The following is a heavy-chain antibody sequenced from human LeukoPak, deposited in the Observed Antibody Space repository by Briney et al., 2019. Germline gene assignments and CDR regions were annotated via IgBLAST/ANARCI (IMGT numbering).Heavy chain of an antibody. CDR1: GFTFSSYE. V-gene: IGHV3-48*03. CDR3: ARARFETTVTALIRKKNYYYYYMDV. CDR2: IGSSGSTI. J-gene: IGHJ6*03. Sequence: PGGSLRLSCAASGFTFSSYEMNWVRQAPGKGLEWVSYIGSSGSTIYYADSVKGRFTISRDNARNSLYLQMNSLRVEDTAVYYCARARFETTVTALIRKKNYYYYYMDVWGKGTTVTVSS. D-gene: IGHD4-17*01.